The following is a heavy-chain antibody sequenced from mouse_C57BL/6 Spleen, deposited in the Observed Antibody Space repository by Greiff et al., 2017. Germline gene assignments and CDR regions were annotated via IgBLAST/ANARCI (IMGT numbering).Heavy chain of an antibody. CDR3: ARGGGWYFDV. CDR2: IYPGDGDT. J-gene: IGHJ1*03. CDR1: GYAFSSSW. Sequence: VQLQQSGPELVKPGASVKISCKASGYAFSSSWMNWVKQRPGKGLEWIGRIYPGDGDTNYNGKFKGKATLTADKSSSTAYMQLSSLTSEDSAVSFCARGGGWYFDVWGTGTTVTVSS. V-gene: IGHV1-82*01.